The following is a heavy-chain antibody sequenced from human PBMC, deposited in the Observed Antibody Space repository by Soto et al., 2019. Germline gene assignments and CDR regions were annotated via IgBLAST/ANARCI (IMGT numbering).Heavy chain of an antibody. CDR2: IIPFHGVT. Sequence: QVQLVQSGAEVKKPWSSVKVSCKASGGTFSPYTINWVRQAPGQGLEWMGRIIPFHGVTNYAQKFQARVTITADKSTSTAYMELSGLRFEDTAMYYCTRDWEITVSTWSFGGFWGRGTLVTVSS. D-gene: IGHD3-10*01. CDR3: TRDWEITVSTWSFGGF. CDR1: GGTFSPYT. J-gene: IGHJ4*02. V-gene: IGHV1-69*08.